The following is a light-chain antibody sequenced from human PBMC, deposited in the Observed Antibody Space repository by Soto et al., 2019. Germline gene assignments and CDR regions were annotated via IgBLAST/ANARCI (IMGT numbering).Light chain of an antibody. CDR2: EVS. V-gene: IGLV2-14*01. J-gene: IGLJ1*01. Sequence: QSVLTQPASVSGSPGQSITISCTGTSTDVGGYNYVSWYQQHPGKAPKLIIYEVSNRPSGVSNRFSGSKSGNTASLTISGLQAEDETDYYCSSYTISSTYVFGTGTKVTV. CDR3: SSYTISSTYV. CDR1: STDVGGYNY.